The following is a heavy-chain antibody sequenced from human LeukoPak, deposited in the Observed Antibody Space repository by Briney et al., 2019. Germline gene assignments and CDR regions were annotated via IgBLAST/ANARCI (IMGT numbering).Heavy chain of an antibody. CDR2: ISSSSSYI. D-gene: IGHD5-18*01. Sequence: GGSLRLSCAASGFIFSSYSMNWVRQAPGKGLEWVSSISSSSSYIYYADSVKGRFTISRDNAKNSLYLQMNSLRAEDTAVYYCARGVQSGTAMAPAFDWGQGTLVTVSS. V-gene: IGHV3-21*01. CDR1: GFIFSSYS. J-gene: IGHJ4*02. CDR3: ARGVQSGTAMAPAFD.